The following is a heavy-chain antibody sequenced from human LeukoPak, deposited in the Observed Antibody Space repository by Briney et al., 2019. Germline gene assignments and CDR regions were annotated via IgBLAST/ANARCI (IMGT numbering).Heavy chain of an antibody. CDR1: GYTFTGYY. CDR2: INPNSGGT. Sequence: GASVKVSCKASGYTFTGYYMHWVRQAPGQGLEWVGWINPNSGGTNYAQKFQGRVTMTRDTSISTAYMELSRLRSDDTAVYYCASTPAKCSGGSCYLAGTDYWGQGTLVTVSS. V-gene: IGHV1-2*02. CDR3: ASTPAKCSGGSCYLAGTDY. D-gene: IGHD2-15*01. J-gene: IGHJ4*02.